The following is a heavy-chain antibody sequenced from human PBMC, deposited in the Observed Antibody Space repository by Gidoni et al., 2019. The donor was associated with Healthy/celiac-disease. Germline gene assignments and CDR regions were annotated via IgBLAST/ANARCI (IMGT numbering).Heavy chain of an antibody. D-gene: IGHD5-18*01. J-gene: IGHJ4*02. V-gene: IGHV3-30-3*01. Sequence: QVQLVESGGGVVQPGRSLRLSCAASGFTFSSYAMHWVRQAPGKGLEWVAVISYDGSNKYYADSVKGRFTISRDNSKNTLYLQMNSLRAEDTAVYYCARGTAMVRSHYFDYWGQGTLVTVSS. CDR2: ISYDGSNK. CDR3: ARGTAMVRSHYFDY. CDR1: GFTFSSYA.